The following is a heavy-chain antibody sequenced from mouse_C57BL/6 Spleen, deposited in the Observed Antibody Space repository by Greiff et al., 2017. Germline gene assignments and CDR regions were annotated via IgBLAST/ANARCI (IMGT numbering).Heavy chain of an antibody. CDR1: GFSLSTFGMG. CDR2: IWWDDDK. D-gene: IGHD1-1*01. J-gene: IGHJ1*03. V-gene: IGHV8-8*01. CDR3: ARMNGYYYGSSCGWYFDV. Sequence: VKLMESGPGILQPSQTLSLTCSFSGFSLSTFGMGVGWLRQPSGKGLEWLAHIWWDDDKYYNPALKSWLTISKDTSKNQVFLKIANVDTADTATYYCARMNGYYYGSSCGWYFDVWGTGTTVTVSS.